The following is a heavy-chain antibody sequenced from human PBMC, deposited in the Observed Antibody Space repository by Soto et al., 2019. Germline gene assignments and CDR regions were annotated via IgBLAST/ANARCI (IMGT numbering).Heavy chain of an antibody. J-gene: IGHJ4*02. CDR3: ARDHRTNCGGECSLGY. D-gene: IGHD2-21*01. Sequence: ASVKVSCKASGYTFTSYGISWVRQAPGQGLEWMGWISAYNGNTNYAQKLQGRVTMTTDTSTSTAYMELRSLRSDNTAVYYCARDHRTNCGGECSLGYWGQGTLVTVSS. CDR2: ISAYNGNT. CDR1: GYTFTSYG. V-gene: IGHV1-18*01.